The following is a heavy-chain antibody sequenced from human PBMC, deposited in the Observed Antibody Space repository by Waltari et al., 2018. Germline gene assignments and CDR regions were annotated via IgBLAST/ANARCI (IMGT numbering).Heavy chain of an antibody. Sequence: EVQLFESGGGLVQPGGSLRLSCAASGFTFSTYVMNWVRQAPGKGLEWVSSISDAGGIINYADSGKGRFTISRDNSKNTLYLQMNSLRAEDTAVYYCARGSGVDYWGQGTLVTISS. J-gene: IGHJ4*02. V-gene: IGHV3-23*01. CDR3: ARGSGVDY. CDR1: GFTFSTYV. CDR2: ISDAGGII. D-gene: IGHD7-27*01.